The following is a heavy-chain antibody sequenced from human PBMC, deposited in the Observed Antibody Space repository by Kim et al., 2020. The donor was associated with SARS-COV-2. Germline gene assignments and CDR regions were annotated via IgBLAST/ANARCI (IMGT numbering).Heavy chain of an antibody. Sequence: GGSLRLSCAASGFTFSSYAMSWVRQAPGKGLEWVSVIYSGGSSTYYADSVKGRFTISRDNSKNTLYLQMNSLRAEDTAVYYCAKAGGYSFPWATTYWYFDLWGRGTLVTVSS. CDR3: AKAGGYSFPWATTYWYFDL. V-gene: IGHV3-23*03. CDR2: IYSGGSST. D-gene: IGHD5-18*01. J-gene: IGHJ2*01. CDR1: GFTFSSYA.